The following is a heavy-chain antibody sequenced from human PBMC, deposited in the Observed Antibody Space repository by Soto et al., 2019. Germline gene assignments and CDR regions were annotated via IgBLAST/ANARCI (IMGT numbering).Heavy chain of an antibody. V-gene: IGHV4-34*01. CDR1: GGSFSGYY. CDR3: ARVRDWFDP. CDR2: IDHSGYT. D-gene: IGHD3-3*01. J-gene: IGHJ5*02. Sequence: SETLSLTCAVYGGSFSGYYWNWIRQPPGKGLEWIGEIDHSGYTNYNPSLKSRVTISVDTSKNQFSLRLTSVTAADTAVYYCARVRDWFDPWGQGTLVTISS.